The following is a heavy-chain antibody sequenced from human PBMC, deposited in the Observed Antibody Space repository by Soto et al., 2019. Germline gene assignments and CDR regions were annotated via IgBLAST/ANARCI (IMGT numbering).Heavy chain of an antibody. CDR3: ARRADRQHYYGMDV. D-gene: IGHD6-6*01. CDR2: IDPSDSYT. V-gene: IGHV5-10-1*01. Sequence: PXESLKVSWKCSGYSFTSYWISLVLQMPGKGLEWMGRIDPSDSYTNYSPSFQGHVTISADKSISTAYLQWSSLKASDTAMYYCARRADRQHYYGMDVWGQGTTVTVSS. J-gene: IGHJ6*02. CDR1: GYSFTSYW.